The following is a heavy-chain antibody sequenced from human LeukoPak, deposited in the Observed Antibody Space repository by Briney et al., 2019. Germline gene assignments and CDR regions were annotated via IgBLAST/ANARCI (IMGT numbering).Heavy chain of an antibody. V-gene: IGHV3-30*03. D-gene: IGHD3-22*01. CDR3: ARDYYDSSGYYGYYYYYMDV. CDR2: ISYDGSNK. J-gene: IGHJ6*03. CDR1: GFTFSSYG. Sequence: GGSLRLSCAASGFTFSSYGMHWVRQAPGKGLEWVAVISYDGSNKYYADSVKGRFTISRDNAKNSLYLQMNSLRAEDTAVYYCARDYYDSSGYYGYYYYYMDVWGKGTTVTVSS.